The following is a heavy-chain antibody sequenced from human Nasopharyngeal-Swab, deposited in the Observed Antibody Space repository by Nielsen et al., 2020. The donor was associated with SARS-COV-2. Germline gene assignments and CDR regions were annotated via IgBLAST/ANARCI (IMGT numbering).Heavy chain of an antibody. D-gene: IGHD2-15*01. CDR3: ARVYCSGGSCYWFDP. J-gene: IGHJ5*02. Sequence: WIRQPPGKGLEWIGYIYYSGSTNYNPSLKSRVTISVDTSKNQFSLKLSSVAAEDTAVYYCARVYCSGGSCYWFDPWGQGTLVTVSS. CDR2: IYYSGST. V-gene: IGHV4-59*01.